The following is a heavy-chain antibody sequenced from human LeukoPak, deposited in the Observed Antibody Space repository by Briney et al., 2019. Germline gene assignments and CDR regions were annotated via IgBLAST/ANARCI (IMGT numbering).Heavy chain of an antibody. CDR1: GYTFTGYY. V-gene: IGHV1-2*02. CDR2: INPNSGGT. J-gene: IGHJ4*02. Sequence: ASVKVSCKASGYTFTGYYMHWVRQAPGQGLEWMGWINPNSGGTNYAQKFQGRVTMTRDTSISTAYMELRSLRSDDTAVYYCARGAVRLLLFGDSGRKSKTYFDYWGQGTLVTVSS. CDR3: ARGAVRLLLFGDSGRKSKTYFDY. D-gene: IGHD3-10*01.